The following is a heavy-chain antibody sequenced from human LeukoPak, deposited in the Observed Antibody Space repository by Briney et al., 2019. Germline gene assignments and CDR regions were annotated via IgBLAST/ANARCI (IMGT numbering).Heavy chain of an antibody. CDR1: RFTFRNYA. Sequence: GSLTLSCATSRFTFRNYAMSWVRQAPGKGLEWVSAIGGSGGSTYYADSVKGRFTISRDNSKNTLYLQMNSLRAEDTAVYYCARGITMLRGVVSYFDYWGQGTLVTVSS. J-gene: IGHJ4*02. CDR2: IGGSGGST. V-gene: IGHV3-23*01. CDR3: ARGITMLRGVVSYFDY. D-gene: IGHD3-10*01.